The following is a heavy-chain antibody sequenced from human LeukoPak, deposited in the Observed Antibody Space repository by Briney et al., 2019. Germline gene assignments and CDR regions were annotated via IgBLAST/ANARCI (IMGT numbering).Heavy chain of an antibody. Sequence: GGSLRLSCTVSGFTVSSNSMSWVRQAPGKGLEWVSFIYSAGNTHYSDSVKGRFTISIDNSKNTLYLQMNSLRAEDTALYYCAKDFHRLGEFDAFDIWGQGTMVTVSS. CDR2: IYSAGNT. V-gene: IGHV3-53*05. D-gene: IGHD3-16*01. CDR3: AKDFHRLGEFDAFDI. J-gene: IGHJ3*02. CDR1: GFTVSSNS.